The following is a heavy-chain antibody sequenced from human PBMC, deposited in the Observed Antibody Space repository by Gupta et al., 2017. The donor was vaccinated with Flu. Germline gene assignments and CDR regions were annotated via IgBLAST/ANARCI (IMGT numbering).Heavy chain of an antibody. CDR1: GFTFKSYA. V-gene: IGHV3-23*01. D-gene: IGHD6-6*01. CDR3: AKDRLSSIAAPTFDS. J-gene: IGHJ4*02. CDR2: FSGSGGSGGDT. Sequence: EVQLLESGGGLVQPGGSLRLSCAASGFTFKSYAMSWVRQAPGKGLEWVAIFSGSGGSGGDTSYADSVKGRFIISRDNAKNTLYLQMNSLRAEDTAVYYCAKDRLSSIAAPTFDSWGQGTLVTVSS.